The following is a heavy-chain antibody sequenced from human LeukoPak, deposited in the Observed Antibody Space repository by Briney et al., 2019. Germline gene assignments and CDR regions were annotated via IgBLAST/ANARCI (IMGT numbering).Heavy chain of an antibody. CDR3: AKVKLALTFFDY. CDR2: ISGSGGST. D-gene: IGHD3-9*01. J-gene: IGHJ4*02. V-gene: IGHV3-23*01. CDR1: GFTFSSYA. Sequence: GGSLRLTCAASGFTFSSYAMSWVRQAPGKGLEWVSAISGSGGSTYYADSVKGRFTISRDNSKNTLYLQMNSLRAEDTAVYYCAKVKLALTFFDYWGQGTLVTVSS.